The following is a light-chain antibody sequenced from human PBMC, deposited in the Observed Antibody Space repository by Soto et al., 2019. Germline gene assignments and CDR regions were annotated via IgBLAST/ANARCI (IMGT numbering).Light chain of an antibody. CDR3: QKYDNWPVT. CDR2: GAS. CDR1: QSVTTN. Sequence: EIVMTQSPATLSVSPGERVTLSCRASQSVTTNLAWYKHKPGQAPRLLISGASTGATGIPARFSGSGSGTECTLTINSLQSEDFAVYYCQKYDNWPVTFGGGTKGEIK. J-gene: IGKJ4*01. V-gene: IGKV3-15*01.